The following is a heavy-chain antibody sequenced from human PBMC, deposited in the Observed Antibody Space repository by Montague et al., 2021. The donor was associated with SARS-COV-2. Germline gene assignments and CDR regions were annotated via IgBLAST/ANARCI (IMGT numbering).Heavy chain of an antibody. CDR1: GGSFSGYY. Sequence: SETLSLTCAVYGGSFSGYYWSWIRQPPGKGLEWIGEINHSGSTNYSPSLKGRVTISVDTSKNQFSLKLSSVTAADTAVYYCARNPWYYYDSSGYYLDYWGQGTLVTVSS. CDR3: ARNPWYYYDSSGYYLDY. D-gene: IGHD3-22*01. J-gene: IGHJ4*02. CDR2: INHSGST. V-gene: IGHV4-34*01.